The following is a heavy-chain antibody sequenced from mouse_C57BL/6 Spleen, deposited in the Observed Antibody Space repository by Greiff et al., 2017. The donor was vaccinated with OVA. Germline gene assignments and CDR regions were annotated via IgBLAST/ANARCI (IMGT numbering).Heavy chain of an antibody. V-gene: IGHV1-74*01. CDR3: AIGGDYLYAMDY. CDR1: GYTFTSYW. D-gene: IGHD2-4*01. Sequence: QVQLQQPGAELVKPGASVTVSCKASGYTFTSYWMPWVKQRPGQGLEWIGKLPPSDSDTNYNQKFTGQSTLTVDKSSRPAYMQLISLTSEDSAVDYCAIGGDYLYAMDYWGQGTSVTVSS. J-gene: IGHJ4*01. CDR2: LPPSDSDT.